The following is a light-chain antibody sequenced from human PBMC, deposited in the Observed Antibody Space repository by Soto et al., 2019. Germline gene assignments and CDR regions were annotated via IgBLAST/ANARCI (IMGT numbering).Light chain of an antibody. CDR3: QHYGSSPFT. CDR2: GIS. Sequence: EFVLTQSPGTLSLSPGERATLSCRASQSITSNYLAWYQQKPGQAPRPLIYGISSRAVGVPDRFSGSGSGTDFTLTIGRLEPEDFAVYYCQHYGSSPFTFGPGTKVDI. J-gene: IGKJ3*01. V-gene: IGKV3-20*01. CDR1: QSITSNY.